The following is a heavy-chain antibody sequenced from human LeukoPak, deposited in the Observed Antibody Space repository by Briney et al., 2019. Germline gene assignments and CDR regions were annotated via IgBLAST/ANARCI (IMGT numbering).Heavy chain of an antibody. V-gene: IGHV1-46*01. J-gene: IGHJ5*02. CDR3: ARDNSVGDNAWWFDP. CDR1: GYTFTSYY. CDR2: IKPTGGST. Sequence: ASATVSCKASGYTFTSYYMHWVRQAPAPGHESMGLIKPTGGSTDYAQKFQGRVTMTRDMSTSTDYMELSSLRSEDTAIYYCARDNSVGDNAWWFDPWGQGTLVTVSS. D-gene: IGHD1-26*01.